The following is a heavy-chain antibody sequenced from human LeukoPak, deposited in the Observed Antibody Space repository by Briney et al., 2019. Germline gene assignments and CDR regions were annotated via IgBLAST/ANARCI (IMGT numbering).Heavy chain of an antibody. CDR3: ARAYTIADQFDY. V-gene: IGHV3-21*01. CDR1: GFTFTTYA. D-gene: IGHD4-11*01. J-gene: IGHJ4*02. Sequence: GGSLGLSCAASGFTFTTYAMNWVRQAPGKGLEWVSAISGTGHSIYYAASVKGRFTISRDDAKNSVYLQMNNLRGEDTAVYYCARAYTIADQFDYWGQGSLVTVSS. CDR2: ISGTGHSI.